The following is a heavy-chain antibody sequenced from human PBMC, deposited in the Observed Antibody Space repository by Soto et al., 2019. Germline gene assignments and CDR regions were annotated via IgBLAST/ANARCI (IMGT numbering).Heavy chain of an antibody. CDR2: FNPSGGST. CDR1: GYIFTNHY. CDR3: ARADYYDSSGFYYDY. J-gene: IGHJ4*02. V-gene: IGHV1-46*01. Sequence: QVQLVQSGAEVKKPGASVKVSCKASGYIFTNHYIHWVRQAPGQGLEWMGIFNPSGGSTNYLQKFQGRVTMTRDTSTSTVYMELSSLRSEDTAVYFCARADYYDSSGFYYDYWGQGILVTVSS. D-gene: IGHD3-22*01.